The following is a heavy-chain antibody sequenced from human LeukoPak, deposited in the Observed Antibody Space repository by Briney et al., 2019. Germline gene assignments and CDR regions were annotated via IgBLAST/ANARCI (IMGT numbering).Heavy chain of an antibody. Sequence: GGSLRLSCAASGFTFSSHSMNWVRQAPGKWLEWVSYISSSSSTIYYADSVKGRFTISRDNAKNSLYLQMNSLRAEDTAVYYCARGAYYYEDWGQGTLVTVFS. D-gene: IGHD3-22*01. V-gene: IGHV3-48*01. CDR1: GFTFSSHS. J-gene: IGHJ4*02. CDR2: ISSSSSTI. CDR3: ARGAYYYED.